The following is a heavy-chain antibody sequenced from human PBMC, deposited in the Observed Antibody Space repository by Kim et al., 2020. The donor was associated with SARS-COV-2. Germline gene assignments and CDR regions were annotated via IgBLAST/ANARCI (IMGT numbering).Heavy chain of an antibody. V-gene: IGHV5-51*01. J-gene: IGHJ5*02. CDR3: ARQGYSYGANWFDP. Sequence: PSFQGQVTIPADKSISTAYLQWSSLKASDTAMYYCARQGYSYGANWFDPWGQGTLVTVSS. D-gene: IGHD5-18*01.